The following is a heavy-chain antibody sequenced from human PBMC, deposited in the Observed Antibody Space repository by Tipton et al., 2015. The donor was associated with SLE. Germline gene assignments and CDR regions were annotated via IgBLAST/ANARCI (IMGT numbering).Heavy chain of an antibody. CDR3: ARGAAAWAFDI. J-gene: IGHJ3*02. Sequence: TLSLTCTVSGGSISSYYWSWIRQPPGKGLEWIGYIYYSGSTNYNPSLKSRVTISVDTSKNQFSLKLSSVTAADTAVYYCARGAAAWAFDIWGQGTMVTVSS. D-gene: IGHD6-13*01. CDR2: IYYSGST. V-gene: IGHV4-59*12. CDR1: GGSISSYY.